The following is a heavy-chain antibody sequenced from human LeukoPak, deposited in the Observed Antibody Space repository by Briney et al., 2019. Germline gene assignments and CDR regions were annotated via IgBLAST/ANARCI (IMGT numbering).Heavy chain of an antibody. CDR2: ISGSSGST. D-gene: IGHD3-22*01. J-gene: IGHJ3*02. V-gene: IGHV3-23*01. CDR3: AKVVDAYYDSSGYYLDGFDI. Sequence: GGSLRLSCAASGFTFSSYGMSWVRQAPGKGLEWVSAISGSSGSTYYADSVKGRFTISRDNSKNTLYLQMNSLRAEDTAIYYCAKVVDAYYDSSGYYLDGFDIWGQGTMVTVSS. CDR1: GFTFSSYG.